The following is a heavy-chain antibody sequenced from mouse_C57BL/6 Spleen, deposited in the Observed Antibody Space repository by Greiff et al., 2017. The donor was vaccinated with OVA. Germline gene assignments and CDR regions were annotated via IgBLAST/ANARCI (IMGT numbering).Heavy chain of an antibody. Sequence: VQLQQPGAELVRPGSSVKLSCKASGYTFTSYWMDWVKQRPGQGLEWIGNIYPSDSETHYNQKFKDKATLTVDKSSSTAYMQLSSLTSEDSAVYYCARVPYGSSLDYWGQGTTLTVSS. V-gene: IGHV1-61*01. D-gene: IGHD1-1*01. CDR2: IYPSDSET. CDR3: ARVPYGSSLDY. J-gene: IGHJ2*01. CDR1: GYTFTSYW.